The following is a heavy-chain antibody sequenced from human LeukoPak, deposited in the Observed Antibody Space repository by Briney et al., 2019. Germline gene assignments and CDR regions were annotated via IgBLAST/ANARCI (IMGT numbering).Heavy chain of an antibody. CDR1: GFTFSNYW. CDR3: AKGFVTYYDY. J-gene: IGHJ4*02. V-gene: IGHV3-23*01. D-gene: IGHD3-10*01. CDR2: ISGSGTIT. Sequence: GGSLRLSCAASGFTFSNYWMGWVRQAPGKGLEWVSAISGSGTITYYADSVKGRFTISRDTSKNTLYLQMKTLRAEDTALYYCAKGFVTYYDYWGQGTLVTVSS.